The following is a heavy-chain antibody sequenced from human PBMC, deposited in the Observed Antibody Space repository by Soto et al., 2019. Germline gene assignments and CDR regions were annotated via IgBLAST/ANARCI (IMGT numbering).Heavy chain of an antibody. D-gene: IGHD6-13*01. CDR1: GYTFTGYY. V-gene: IGHV1-2*04. J-gene: IGHJ6*02. CDR2: INPNSGGT. Sequence: ASVKVSCKASGYTFTGYYMHWVRQAPGQGLEWMGWINPNSGGTNYAQKFQGWVTMTRDTSISTAYMELSRLRSDDTAVYYCAREAAGYYYYGMDVWGQGTKVTVSS. CDR3: AREAAGYYYYGMDV.